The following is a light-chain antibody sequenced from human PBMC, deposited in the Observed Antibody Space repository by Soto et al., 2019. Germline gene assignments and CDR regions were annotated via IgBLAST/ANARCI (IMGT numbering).Light chain of an antibody. CDR2: DVA. Sequence: QSVLTQPASVSGSPGLSIAISCTGTSSVVGCYNSVSWYQQHPGKAPKLVIYDVASRPSGVSNRFSGSKSGNTASLTISGLQAEDEGDYYCSSYRTGGSYVFGTGTKVTVL. J-gene: IGLJ1*01. V-gene: IGLV2-14*01. CDR1: SSVVGCYNS. CDR3: SSYRTGGSYV.